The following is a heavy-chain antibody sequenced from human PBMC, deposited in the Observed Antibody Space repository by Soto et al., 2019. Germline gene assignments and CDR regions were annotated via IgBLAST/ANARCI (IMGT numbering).Heavy chain of an antibody. CDR2: INAGNGNT. V-gene: IGHV1-3*01. Sequence: QVQLVQSGAEVKKPGASVKVSCKASGYTFTSYAMHWVRQAPGQRLEWMGWINAGNGNTKYSQKFQGRVTITRDTSASTAYMELRSLRSEDTAVYYCARYIDYGDYDWFDPWGQGTLVTVSS. CDR3: ARYIDYGDYDWFDP. J-gene: IGHJ5*02. CDR1: GYTFTSYA. D-gene: IGHD4-17*01.